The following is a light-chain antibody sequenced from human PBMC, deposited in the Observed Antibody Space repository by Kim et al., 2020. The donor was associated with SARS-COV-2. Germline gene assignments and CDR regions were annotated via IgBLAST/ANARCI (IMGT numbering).Light chain of an antibody. CDR1: SSNIGTNY. V-gene: IGLV1-47*01. J-gene: IGLJ1*01. Sequence: QRVTISCSGSSSNIGTNYVYWYQQLPGTAPKLLIYRNNQRPSGVPDRFSGSKSGTSASLAISGLRSEDEADYYCAAWDDRQTSVYVFGTGTKVTVL. CDR2: RNN. CDR3: AAWDDRQTSVYV.